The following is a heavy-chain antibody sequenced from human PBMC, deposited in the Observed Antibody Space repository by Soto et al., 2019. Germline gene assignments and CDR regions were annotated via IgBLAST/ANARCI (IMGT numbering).Heavy chain of an antibody. CDR2: IWYDGATK. CDR1: GFSLSIYG. CDR3: ARDVDTTSHLNWFDP. D-gene: IGHD5-18*01. J-gene: IGHJ5*02. V-gene: IGHV3-33*01. Sequence: PGGSLRLSCEVSGFSLSIYGMHWVRQAPGKGLEWVAVIWYDGATKNYAESVKGRFTISRDSSKKMVYLQMDSLKVEDTAVYYCARDVDTTSHLNWFDPWGQGVMVTVSS.